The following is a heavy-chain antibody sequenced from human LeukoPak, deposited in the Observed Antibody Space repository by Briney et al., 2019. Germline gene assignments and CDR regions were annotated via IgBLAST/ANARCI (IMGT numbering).Heavy chain of an antibody. V-gene: IGHV3-23*03. D-gene: IGHD6-13*01. CDR1: GFTFSSSA. CDR3: AKQSAGSSTWYSLHFDY. CDR2: IYSGGST. J-gene: IGHJ4*02. Sequence: GGSLRLSCAASGFTFSSSAMSWVRQAPGKGLEWVSVIYSGGSTYYADSVKGRFTISRDNSKNTLYLQMNSLRAEDTAVYFCAKQSAGSSTWYSLHFDYWGQGTLATVSS.